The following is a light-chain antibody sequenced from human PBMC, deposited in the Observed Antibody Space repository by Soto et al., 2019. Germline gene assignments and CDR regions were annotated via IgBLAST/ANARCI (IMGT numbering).Light chain of an antibody. J-gene: IGKJ2*03. CDR2: GAS. V-gene: IGKV3-20*01. Sequence: EIVLTQSPGTLSLSPGERATLSCRASQTVSSNYLAWYQQKPGQAPRLLIYGASSRATGIPDRFSGSGSGTDFTRTISGLEPEDFAVYYCQQYGRSFSFGQGTKLEIE. CDR3: QQYGRSFS. CDR1: QTVSSNY.